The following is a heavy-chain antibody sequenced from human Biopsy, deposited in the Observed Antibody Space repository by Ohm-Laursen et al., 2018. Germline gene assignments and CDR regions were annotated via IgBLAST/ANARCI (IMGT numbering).Heavy chain of an antibody. V-gene: IGHV1-69*06. J-gene: IGHJ1*01. CDR3: ATKLTGYFHH. CDR1: GGTFSNYG. Sequence: ASVKVSCKAPGGTFSNYGVNWVRQAPGQGLEWPGGNIPILGTGNYAQKFQDRVTVAADTSTSTATMELRSLRSDDTAVYYCATKLTGYFHHWGQGTLVIVSS. D-gene: IGHD3-9*01. CDR2: NIPILGTG.